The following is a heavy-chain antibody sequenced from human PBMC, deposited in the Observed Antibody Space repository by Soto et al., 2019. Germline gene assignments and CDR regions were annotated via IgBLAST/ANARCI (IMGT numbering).Heavy chain of an antibody. J-gene: IGHJ2*01. CDR1: GGSISSGGYY. D-gene: IGHD5-12*01. V-gene: IGHV4-31*03. CDR2: IYYSGST. CDR3: ARGGGYDSDWYFDL. Sequence: QVQLQESGPGLVKPSQTLSLTCTVSGGSISSGGYYCSWIRQHPGKGLEWIGYIYYSGSTYYNPSLKSRVTISVDTSKNQFSLKLSSVTAADTAVYYCARGGGYDSDWYFDLWGRGTLVTVSS.